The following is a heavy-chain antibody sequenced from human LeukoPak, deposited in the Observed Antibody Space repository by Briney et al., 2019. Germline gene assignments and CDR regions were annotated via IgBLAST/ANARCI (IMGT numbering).Heavy chain of an antibody. D-gene: IGHD1-26*01. CDR3: ARVSRTGATNDY. J-gene: IGHJ4*02. CDR2: ITNSGGGP. Sequence: GGSLRLSCAASGFTFGKYAMSWVRQAPGKGPEWVSGITNSGGGPYSADSVKGRFTISRDNSKNTLYLQMNSLRVEDTAVYYCARVSRTGATNDYWGQGTLVTVSS. CDR1: GFTFGKYA. V-gene: IGHV3-23*01.